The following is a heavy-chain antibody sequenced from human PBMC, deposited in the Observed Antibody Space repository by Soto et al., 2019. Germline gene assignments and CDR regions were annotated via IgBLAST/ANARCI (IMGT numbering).Heavy chain of an antibody. D-gene: IGHD1-26*01. CDR2: TYYRSKWYN. CDR1: GDSVSSHSAG. V-gene: IGHV6-1*01. CDR3: VRDLGGLDV. J-gene: IGHJ6*02. Sequence: SQTLSLTCAISGDSVSSHSAGWNWIRQSPSRGLEWLGRTYYRSKWYNDYAVSVKSRININPDTSKNQFSLQLTSVTSEDTAVYYCVRDLGGLDVWGQGTTVTVSS.